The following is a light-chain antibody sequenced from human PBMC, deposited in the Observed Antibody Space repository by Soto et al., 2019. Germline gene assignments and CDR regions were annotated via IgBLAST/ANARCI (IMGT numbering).Light chain of an antibody. V-gene: IGKV3-20*01. CDR1: QSVNSSC. CDR2: GAS. CDR3: QHYGTSPPYT. J-gene: IGKJ2*01. Sequence: EIVLTQSPGTLSLSPGERATLSCSASQSVNSSCLAWYQQKPGQAPRLLIYGASRRATGIPDRFSGSGSGRDFTLTISRLEPEDFAVYYCQHYGTSPPYTFGQGTKLEIK.